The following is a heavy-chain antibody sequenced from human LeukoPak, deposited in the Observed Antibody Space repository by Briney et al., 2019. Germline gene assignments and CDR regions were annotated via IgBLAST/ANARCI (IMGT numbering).Heavy chain of an antibody. D-gene: IGHD6-13*01. V-gene: IGHV3-23*01. Sequence: GGSLRLSCAASEFSFSNYAMTWVRQAPGKGLEWVSSIIGSGGSTYYADSVKGRFTISRDNSKNTLYLQMSSLRAEYTAVYYCAKSLAAAGRMYFDYWGQGTLVTVSS. CDR3: AKSLAAAGRMYFDY. CDR1: EFSFSNYA. CDR2: IIGSGGST. J-gene: IGHJ4*02.